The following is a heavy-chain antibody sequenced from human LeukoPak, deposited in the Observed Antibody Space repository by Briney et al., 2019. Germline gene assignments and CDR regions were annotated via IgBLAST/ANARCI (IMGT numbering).Heavy chain of an antibody. D-gene: IGHD4-17*01. J-gene: IGHJ2*01. CDR3: ARDRYYGDYVGGWYFDL. CDR2: VSASGRST. V-gene: IGHV3-23*01. Sequence: PGGSLRLSCAASRFAFGNSDVSWVRQAPGKGLEWVSTVSASGRSTYYADSVKGRFTVSRDNSRNTVYLQMNSLSAGDTATYYCARDRYYGDYVGGWYFDLWGRGTLVTVSS. CDR1: RFAFGNSD.